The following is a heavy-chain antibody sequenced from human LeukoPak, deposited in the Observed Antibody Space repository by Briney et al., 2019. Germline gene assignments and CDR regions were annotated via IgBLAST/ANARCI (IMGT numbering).Heavy chain of an antibody. CDR1: GFTFSSYG. J-gene: IGHJ6*02. V-gene: IGHV3-23*01. CDR2: ISNSGGST. D-gene: IGHD6-13*01. CDR3: ARGPWSAAGYNGMDV. Sequence: GGSLRLSCAASGFTFSSYGMSWVRQAPGKGLEWVSAISNSGGSTPYADSVKGRFAISRDNSKNTLYLQMNSLRGEDTAVYYCARGPWSAAGYNGMDVWGQGTTVTVSS.